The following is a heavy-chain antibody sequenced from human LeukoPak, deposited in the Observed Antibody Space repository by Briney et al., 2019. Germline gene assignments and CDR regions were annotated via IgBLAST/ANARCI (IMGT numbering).Heavy chain of an antibody. V-gene: IGHV4-38-2*02. CDR3: ARVGRRGFFDY. Sequence: SETLSLTCSVSGYSISSGYYWGWVRQPPGKGLEWIGSIYYSGSTYYNPSLKSRVTISVDTSKNHFSLKLSSVTAADTAVYYCARVGRRGFFDYWGQGSLVTVSS. D-gene: IGHD3-16*01. CDR1: GYSISSGYY. CDR2: IYYSGST. J-gene: IGHJ4*02.